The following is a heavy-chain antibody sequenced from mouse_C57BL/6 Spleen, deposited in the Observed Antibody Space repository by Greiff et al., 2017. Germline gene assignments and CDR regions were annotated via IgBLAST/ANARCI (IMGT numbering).Heavy chain of an antibody. D-gene: IGHD2-5*01. V-gene: IGHV1-64*01. CDR1: GYTFTSYW. J-gene: IGHJ3*01. CDR2: IHPNSGST. CDR3: ERGDYSNYVGFAY. Sequence: VQLQQPGAELVKPGASVTLSCKASGYTFTSYWMHWVKQRPGQGLEWIGMIHPNSGSTNYNEKFKGKATLTVDKSSSTAYMQLSSLTSEDSAVYYCERGDYSNYVGFAYWGQGTLVTVSA.